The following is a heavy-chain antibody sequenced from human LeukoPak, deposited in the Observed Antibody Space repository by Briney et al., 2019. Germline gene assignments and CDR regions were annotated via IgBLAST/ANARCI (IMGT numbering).Heavy chain of an antibody. J-gene: IGHJ4*02. CDR1: GGSISSYY. V-gene: IGHV4-59*08. CDR3: ARQGRYGYVAVDY. Sequence: SETLSLTCTVSGGSISSYYWSWTRQPPGRGLEWIGYIYYTGNTNYNPSLKSRVTISVDTSKNQFSLKLTSVTAADTAVYYCARQGRYGYVAVDYWGQGTLVTVSS. D-gene: IGHD5-18*01. CDR2: IYYTGNT.